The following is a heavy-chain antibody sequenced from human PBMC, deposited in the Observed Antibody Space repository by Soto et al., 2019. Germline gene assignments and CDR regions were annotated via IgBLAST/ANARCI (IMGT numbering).Heavy chain of an antibody. D-gene: IGHD6-6*01. CDR3: SRGVPPRPRGRFDS. CDR2: ISVYGGNT. J-gene: IGHJ4*02. Sequence: EVQLLESGGGLVQPGGSLRLSCAASGFTFSSYGMSWVRQAPGKGLEWVSDISVYGGNTYYADSVKGRFTISGDNSKNTVYLQMNSLRVEDTAVYYCSRGVPPRPRGRFDSWGQGTLVTVSS. CDR1: GFTFSSYG. V-gene: IGHV3-23*01.